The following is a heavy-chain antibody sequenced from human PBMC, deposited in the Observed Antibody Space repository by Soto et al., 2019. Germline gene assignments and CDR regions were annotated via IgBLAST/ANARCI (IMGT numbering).Heavy chain of an antibody. CDR1: GGSISSSSHY. V-gene: IGHV4-39*01. J-gene: IGHJ5*02. Sequence: QLQLQESGPGLVKPSETLSLTCTVSGGSISSSSHYWGWIRQPPGKGLEWIGIIYYSGSTYYNPSLRSRVTISVDTSKNQFSLKLSSVTAADTAVYYCARRYWFEPWGQGTLVTVSS. CDR2: IYYSGST. CDR3: ARRYWFEP. D-gene: IGHD2-2*01.